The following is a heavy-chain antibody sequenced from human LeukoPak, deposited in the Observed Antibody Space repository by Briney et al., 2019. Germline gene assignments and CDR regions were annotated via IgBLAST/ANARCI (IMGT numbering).Heavy chain of an antibody. CDR3: ARGVGALYYYYMDV. CDR1: GYTFTSYD. D-gene: IGHD1-26*01. V-gene: IGHV1-8*01. Sequence: GASVKVSCKASGYTFTSYDINWVRQATGQGLEWMGWMNPNSGNTGYAQKFQGRVTVSRNTSISTAYMELSSLRSEDTAVYYCARGVGALYYYYMDVWGKGTTVTVSS. J-gene: IGHJ6*03. CDR2: MNPNSGNT.